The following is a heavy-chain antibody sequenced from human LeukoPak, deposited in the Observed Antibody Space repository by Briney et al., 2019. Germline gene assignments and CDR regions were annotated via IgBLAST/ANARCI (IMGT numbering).Heavy chain of an antibody. J-gene: IGHJ4*02. CDR2: ISGSGGST. D-gene: IGHD3-16*02. CDR3: ATRMITFGGVIAYFDY. CDR1: GFTFSSHG. V-gene: IGHV3-23*01. Sequence: PPGGTLRLSCAASGFTFSSHGMNWVRQAPGKGLEWVSAISGSGGSTYYADSVKGRFTISRDNSKNTLYLQMNSLRAEDTAVYYCATRMITFGGVIAYFDYWGQGTLVTVSS.